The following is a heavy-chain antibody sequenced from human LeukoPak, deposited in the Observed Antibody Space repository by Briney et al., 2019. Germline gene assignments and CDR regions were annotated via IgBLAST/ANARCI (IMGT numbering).Heavy chain of an antibody. V-gene: IGHV3-30*04. CDR2: ISYDGSNK. Sequence: GGSLRLSCAASGFTFSSYAMHWVRQAPGKGLEWVAVISYDGSNKYYADSVKGRFTISRDNSKNTLYLQMNSLRAEDTAVYYCARDGHSNYYYYYMDVWGKGTTVTVSS. CDR3: ARDGHSNYYYYYMDV. J-gene: IGHJ6*03. D-gene: IGHD4-11*01. CDR1: GFTFSSYA.